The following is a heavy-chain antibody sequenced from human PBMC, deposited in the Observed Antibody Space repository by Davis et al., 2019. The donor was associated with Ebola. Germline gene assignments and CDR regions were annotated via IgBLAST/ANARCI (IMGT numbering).Heavy chain of an antibody. J-gene: IGHJ4*02. CDR1: GFTFSDYA. CDR3: VSLLH. Sequence: GESLKISCTTSGFTFSDYAMHWVRQAPGKGLEWLTLIWYDGIKTSYLDSVKGRFTISRDNAKNSLHLQMNSLRVEDTAMYYCVSLLHWGQGARVTVSS. V-gene: IGHV3-33*03. CDR2: IWYDGIKT.